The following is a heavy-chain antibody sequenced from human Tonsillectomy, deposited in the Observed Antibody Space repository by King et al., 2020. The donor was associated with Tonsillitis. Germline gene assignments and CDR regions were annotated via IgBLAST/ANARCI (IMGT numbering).Heavy chain of an antibody. D-gene: IGHD3-3*01. V-gene: IGHV3-9*01. CDR3: AKGAGITIFGVVIMD. CDR2: ISWDSGSI. Sequence: VQLVESGGGLVQPGRALRLSCAASGFTFDDYAMHWVRQDPGKGLEWVSGISWDSGSIGLVVSVKGRFTIYRDNAKNSRYLQMNSLRAEDTALYYCAKGAGITIFGVVIMDWGQGTLVTVSS. CDR1: GFTFDDYA. J-gene: IGHJ4*02.